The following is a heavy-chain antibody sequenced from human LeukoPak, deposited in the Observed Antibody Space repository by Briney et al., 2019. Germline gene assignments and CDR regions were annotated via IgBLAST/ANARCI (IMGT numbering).Heavy chain of an antibody. CDR3: ARGSTGWYSYSYYMDV. D-gene: IGHD6-19*01. J-gene: IGHJ6*03. CDR2: IKQDGSEK. Sequence: GGSLRLSCAASGFTFSNAWMSWVRQAPGKGLEWVANIKQDGSEKYYVDSVKGRFAISRDNAKSSLYLQMNSLRAEDTAVYYCARGSTGWYSYSYYMDVWGKGTTVTISS. V-gene: IGHV3-7*01. CDR1: GFTFSNAW.